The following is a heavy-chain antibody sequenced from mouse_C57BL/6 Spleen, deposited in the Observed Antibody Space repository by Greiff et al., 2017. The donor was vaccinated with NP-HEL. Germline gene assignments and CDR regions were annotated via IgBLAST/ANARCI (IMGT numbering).Heavy chain of an antibody. J-gene: IGHJ2*01. D-gene: IGHD2-3*01. CDR2: IYPGDGDT. CDR3: ARWALDGYSFFDY. Sequence: VKLQESGAELVKPGASVKISCKASGYAFSSYWMNWVKQRPGKGLEWIGQIYPGDGDTNYNGKFKGKATLTADKSSSTAYMQLSSLTSEDSAVYFCARWALDGYSFFDYWGQGTTLTVSS. V-gene: IGHV1-80*01. CDR1: GYAFSSYW.